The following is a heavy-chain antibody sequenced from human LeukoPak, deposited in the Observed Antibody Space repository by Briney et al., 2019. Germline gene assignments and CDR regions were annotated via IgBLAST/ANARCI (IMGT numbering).Heavy chain of an antibody. CDR1: GGSISSSSYY. Sequence: SETLSLTCIVSGGSISSSSYYWSWIRQPPGKGLEWIGEINHSGSTNYNPSLKSRVTISVDTSKNQFSLKLSSVTAADTAVYYCARARPRSSGWYPGAFDIWGQGTMVTVSS. V-gene: IGHV4-39*07. CDR3: ARARPRSSGWYPGAFDI. D-gene: IGHD6-19*01. J-gene: IGHJ3*02. CDR2: INHSGST.